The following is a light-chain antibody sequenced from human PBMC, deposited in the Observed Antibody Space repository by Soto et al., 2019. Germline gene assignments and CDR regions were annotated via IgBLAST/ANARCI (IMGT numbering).Light chain of an antibody. CDR3: QQYGTSPRT. V-gene: IGKV3-20*01. CDR2: GAS. CDR1: QSVSSNN. J-gene: IGKJ5*01. Sequence: IVLTQSPGTLSLSPGERATLSCRASQSVSSNNLVWYQQKPGQAPRLLIYGASYRAAGIPDRFSGSGSGTDFTLTISRLEPEDFAVYICQQYGTSPRTFGQGTRLEIK.